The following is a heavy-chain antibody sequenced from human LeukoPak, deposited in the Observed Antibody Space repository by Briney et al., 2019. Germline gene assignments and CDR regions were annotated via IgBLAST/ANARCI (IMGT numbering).Heavy chain of an antibody. CDR2: IYHSGST. J-gene: IGHJ4*02. Sequence: SETLSLTSTVSGGSISSGGYYWSWIRQPPGKGLEWIGYIYHSGSTYYNPSLKSRVTISVDTSKNQFSLKLSSVTAADTAVYYCARLQSKEGFMIVVGWGQGTLVTVSS. CDR3: ARLQSKEGFMIVVG. D-gene: IGHD3-22*01. CDR1: GGSISSGGYY. V-gene: IGHV4-30-2*01.